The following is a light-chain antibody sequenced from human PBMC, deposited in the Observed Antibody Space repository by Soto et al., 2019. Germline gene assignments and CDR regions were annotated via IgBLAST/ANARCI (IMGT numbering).Light chain of an antibody. J-gene: IGLJ1*01. CDR3: CSYAGSTTLFV. Sequence: QSVLTQPASVSGSPGQSITISCSGTSSDIGTYNHVAWFQQFPGKTPKLVIYSVSDRPSGVSYRFSGSKSGNTASLTISNLQPEDEAHYFCCSYAGSTTLFVFPTGTKVTVL. CDR2: SVS. CDR1: SSDIGTYNH. V-gene: IGLV2-23*02.